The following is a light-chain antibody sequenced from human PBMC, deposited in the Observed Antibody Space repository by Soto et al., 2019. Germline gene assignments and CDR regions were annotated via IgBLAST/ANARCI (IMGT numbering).Light chain of an antibody. J-gene: IGLJ2*01. Sequence: QTVVTQSPSASASLGASVTLTCTLSSGHSNYAIAWHQQQPEKGPRFLIMLNSDGSHNKGDGIPDRFSGSSSGTERYLTISSLQSEDEADYYCQTWTAGIQVFGGGTKLTVL. CDR3: QTWTAGIQV. V-gene: IGLV4-69*01. CDR2: LNSDGSH. CDR1: SGHSNYA.